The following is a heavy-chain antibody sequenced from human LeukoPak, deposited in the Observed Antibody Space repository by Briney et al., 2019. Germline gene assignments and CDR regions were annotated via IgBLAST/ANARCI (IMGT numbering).Heavy chain of an antibody. CDR2: INHSGST. CDR3: ARRPMVRGVFDY. V-gene: IGHV4-34*01. D-gene: IGHD3-10*01. J-gene: IGHJ4*02. CDR1: GGSFSGYY. Sequence: SETLSLTCAVYGGSFSGYYWSWIRQPPGKGREWIGEINHSGSTNYNPSLKSRVTMSVDTSKNQFSLKLSSVTAADTAVYYCARRPMVRGVFDYWGQGTLVTVSS.